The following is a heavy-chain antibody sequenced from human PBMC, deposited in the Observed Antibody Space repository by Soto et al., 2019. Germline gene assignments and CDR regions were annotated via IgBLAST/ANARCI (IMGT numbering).Heavy chain of an antibody. CDR3: AREDDGGDRDYYGLDV. D-gene: IGHD2-21*02. J-gene: IGHJ6*02. CDR2: IHYCGSI. CDR1: GGSISYEHYH. V-gene: IGHV4-30-4*08. Sequence: QVQLQQSGPGLVKPSQTLSLTCTVSGGSISYEHYHWTWIRQSPGKGLERIGYIHYCGSIIYNPSFKSRVTISVDTSKNQFSLQLSSVTVADTAVYFCAREDDGGDRDYYGLDVWGQGTTVTVSS.